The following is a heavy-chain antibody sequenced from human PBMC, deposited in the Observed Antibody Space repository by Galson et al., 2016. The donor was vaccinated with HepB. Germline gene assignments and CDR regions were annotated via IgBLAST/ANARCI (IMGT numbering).Heavy chain of an antibody. CDR3: ARDRVMVRGVIGY. CDR1: GDSFTALW. D-gene: IGHD3-10*01. J-gene: IGHJ4*02. CDR2: IYAADSTT. Sequence: QSGAEVKKPGESLMISCQASGDSFTALWIGWVRQMPGKGLEWMGIIYAADSTTKYTPSFQGQVTISADKSVATAYLQWSSLKASDTAVYYCARDRVMVRGVIGYWGQGTLVTVSS. V-gene: IGHV5-51*01.